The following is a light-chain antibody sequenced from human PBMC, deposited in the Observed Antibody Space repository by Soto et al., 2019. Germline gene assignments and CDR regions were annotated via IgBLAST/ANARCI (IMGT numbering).Light chain of an antibody. CDR1: QSVSCSH. Sequence: GLKQSPGTLSLYQGEGATLSCRASQSVSCSHLAGYQEKPGQGPSRLNYDAWSRATGVPDRFSGSGSGTDYTLTSSRQAPEYYVVYFWQQYAASRTFGQGTKVDIK. J-gene: IGKJ1*01. V-gene: IGKV3-20*01. CDR2: DAW. CDR3: QQYAASRT.